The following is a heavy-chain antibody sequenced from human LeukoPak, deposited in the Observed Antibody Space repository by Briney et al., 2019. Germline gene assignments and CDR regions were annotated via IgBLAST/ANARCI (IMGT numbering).Heavy chain of an antibody. V-gene: IGHV1-46*01. CDR2: INPSGGST. D-gene: IGHD3-3*01. CDR1: GYTFTGYY. Sequence: ASVRVSCKASGYTFTGYYMHWVRQAPGQGLEWMGIINPSGGSTSNAQKFQGRVTMTRDTSTSTVYMELSSLRSEDTAVYYCARVVKMTIFGVVTRGSYYYYGMDVWGQGTTVTVSS. J-gene: IGHJ6*02. CDR3: ARVVKMTIFGVVTRGSYYYYGMDV.